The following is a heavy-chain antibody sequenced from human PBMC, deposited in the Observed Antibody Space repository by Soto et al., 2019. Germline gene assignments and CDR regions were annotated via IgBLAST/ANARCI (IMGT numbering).Heavy chain of an antibody. CDR3: SIQTSGIAAAGAGYYYSYGMDV. CDR2: IYPGDSDT. J-gene: IGHJ6*02. Sequence: GESLKIYFKGSGYSFTSYWIGWVRQMPGKGLEWMGIIYPGDSDTRYSPSFQGQVTISADKSISTAYLQWSSLKASDTAMYYCSIQTSGIAAAGAGYYYSYGMDVWGQGTTLTVSS. V-gene: IGHV5-51*01. D-gene: IGHD6-13*01. CDR1: GYSFTSYW.